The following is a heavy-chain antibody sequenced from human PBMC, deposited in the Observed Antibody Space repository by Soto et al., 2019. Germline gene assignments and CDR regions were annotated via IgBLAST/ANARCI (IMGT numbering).Heavy chain of an antibody. CDR3: ARDRVAYYYDSSGYSDY. CDR1: GFNFNTFA. V-gene: IGHV3-23*01. D-gene: IGHD3-22*01. J-gene: IGHJ4*02. Sequence: GGSLRLSCAASGFNFNTFAMSWIRQAPGKGLEWVSHISSSGGSRDYADSVRGRFTISRDNSKNVLFLQMNSLRAEDTAVYYCARDRVAYYYDSSGYSDYWGQGTLVTVSS. CDR2: ISSSGGSR.